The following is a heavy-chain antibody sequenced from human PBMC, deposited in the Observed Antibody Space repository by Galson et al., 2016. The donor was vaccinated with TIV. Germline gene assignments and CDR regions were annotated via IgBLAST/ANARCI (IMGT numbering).Heavy chain of an antibody. J-gene: IGHJ6*02. CDR3: ARASSDYFYNYGMDV. CDR2: IDGDDDT. V-gene: IGHV2-70*11. Sequence: PALVKPTQTLTLTCTFSGFSLSRSRMCVTWMRQPPGKALEWLARIDGDDDTYYNNFLATRLFITKDTSRNQVVLTLTNLAPADTATYYCARASSDYFYNYGMDVWGQGTTVTVS. CDR1: GFSLSRSRMC. D-gene: IGHD6-19*01.